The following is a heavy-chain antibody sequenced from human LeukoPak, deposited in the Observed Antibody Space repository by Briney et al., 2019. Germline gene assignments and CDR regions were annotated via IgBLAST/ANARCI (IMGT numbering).Heavy chain of an antibody. Sequence: EASVKVSCKASGYTFTSYDINWVRQATGQGLEWMGWMNPNSGNTGYAQKFQGRVTMTRNTSISTAYMELSSLRSEDTAVYYCARGFADFVWGSYPSSYWGQGILVTVSS. CDR1: GYTFTSYD. V-gene: IGHV1-8*01. J-gene: IGHJ4*02. CDR2: MNPNSGNT. CDR3: ARGFADFVWGSYPSSY. D-gene: IGHD3-16*02.